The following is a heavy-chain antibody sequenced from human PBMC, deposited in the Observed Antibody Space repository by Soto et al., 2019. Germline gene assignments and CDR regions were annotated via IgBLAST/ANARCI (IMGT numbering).Heavy chain of an antibody. Sequence: QLQLQESGPGLVKPSETLSLTCTVSGGSISSSSYYWGWIRQPPGKGLEWIGSIYYSGSTYYNPSLKSRVTISVDTSKNQFSLKLSSVTAADTAVYYCARHLSHDSSHDYGMDVWGQGTTVTVSS. D-gene: IGHD3-22*01. CDR1: GGSISSSSYY. V-gene: IGHV4-39*01. CDR3: ARHLSHDSSHDYGMDV. J-gene: IGHJ6*02. CDR2: IYYSGST.